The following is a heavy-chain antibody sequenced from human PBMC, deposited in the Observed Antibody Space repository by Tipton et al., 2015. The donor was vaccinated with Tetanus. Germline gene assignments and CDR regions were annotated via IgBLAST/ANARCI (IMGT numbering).Heavy chain of an antibody. V-gene: IGHV4-30-2*01. J-gene: IGHJ4*02. CDR2: IFRTGST. CDR3: ARGKNWGTDY. CDR1: GGSISTGGYS. D-gene: IGHD7-27*01. Sequence: TLSLTCTVSGGSISTGGYSWRWIRQPPGKGLECIGYIFRTGSTTYSPSLKSRVSISADTSKNQFSLNLNSVTAADTAVYYCARGKNWGTDYWGQGILVTVSS.